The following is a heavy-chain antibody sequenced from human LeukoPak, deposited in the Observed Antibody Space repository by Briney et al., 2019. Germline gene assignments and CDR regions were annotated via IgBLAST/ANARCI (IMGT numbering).Heavy chain of an antibody. CDR1: GFTFSSYA. J-gene: IGHJ4*02. D-gene: IGHD2-8*01. CDR3: AGLPSRLQQTKWGPYLSPYDY. V-gene: IGHV3-23*01. Sequence: GGSLRLSCAASGFTFSSYAMSWVRQAPGKGLEWVSAISGSGGSTYYADPVKGRFTISRDNSKNTLYLQMNSLRAEDTAVYYCAGLPSRLQQTKWGPYLSPYDYWGQGTLVTVSS. CDR2: ISGSGGST.